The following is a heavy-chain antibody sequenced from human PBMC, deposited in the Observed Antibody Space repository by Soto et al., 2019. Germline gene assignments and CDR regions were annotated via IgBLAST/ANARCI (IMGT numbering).Heavy chain of an antibody. CDR2: VNYIGST. J-gene: IGHJ5*02. CDR3: ARSTAHDLNWFDP. Sequence: PSETLSLTCTVSSGSVSSSRYYWNWIRQPPGKGLEWIGNVNYIGSTNYNPSLRSRVTISVDTSKNHFSLRLSSVTAADTAVYYCARSTAHDLNWFDPWGQGTLVTVSS. D-gene: IGHD1-1*01. CDR1: SGSVSSSRYY. V-gene: IGHV4-61*03.